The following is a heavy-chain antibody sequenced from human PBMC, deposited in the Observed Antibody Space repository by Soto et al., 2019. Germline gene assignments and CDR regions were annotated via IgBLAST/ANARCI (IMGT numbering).Heavy chain of an antibody. CDR2: IYPGDSDT. CDR1: GYSFTSYW. Sequence: PGESLKISCKGSGYSFTSYWIGWVRQMPGKGLEWMGIIYPGDSDTRYSPSFQGQVTISADKSISTAYLQWSSLKASDTAMYYCARLNIPPTVTYYYYYGMVVWGQGTTVTVSS. V-gene: IGHV5-51*01. D-gene: IGHD4-17*01. J-gene: IGHJ6*02. CDR3: ARLNIPPTVTYYYYYGMVV.